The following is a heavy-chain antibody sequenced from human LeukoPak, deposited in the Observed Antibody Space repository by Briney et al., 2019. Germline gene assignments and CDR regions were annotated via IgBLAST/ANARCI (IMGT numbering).Heavy chain of an antibody. D-gene: IGHD3-22*01. V-gene: IGHV3-48*03. CDR1: GFTFSSYE. Sequence: GGSLRLSCAASGFTFSSYEMNWVRQAPGKGLYWVSYISSSGSTIYYADSVKGRFTISRDSAKNSLYLQMNSLRAEDTAVYYCARSLRRYYYDSSGYYGNFDYWGQGTLVTVSS. CDR2: ISSSGSTI. CDR3: ARSLRRYYYDSSGYYGNFDY. J-gene: IGHJ4*02.